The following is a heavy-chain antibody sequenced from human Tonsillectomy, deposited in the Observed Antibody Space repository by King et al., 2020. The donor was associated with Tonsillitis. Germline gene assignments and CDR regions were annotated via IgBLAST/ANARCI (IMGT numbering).Heavy chain of an antibody. CDR3: AKDFYRIWFGNGGYGMDV. Sequence: VQLVVSGGGVVQPGRSLRLSCAASGFTFSSYGIHWVRQAPGKGLEWVAVISYDGSYKYCADSVKGRFTISRDNSKNTLYLHMDSLRAEDTAVYYCAKDFYRIWFGNGGYGMDVWGQGTTVTVSS. CDR2: ISYDGSYK. D-gene: IGHD3-10*01. J-gene: IGHJ6*02. CDR1: GFTFSSYG. V-gene: IGHV3-30*18.